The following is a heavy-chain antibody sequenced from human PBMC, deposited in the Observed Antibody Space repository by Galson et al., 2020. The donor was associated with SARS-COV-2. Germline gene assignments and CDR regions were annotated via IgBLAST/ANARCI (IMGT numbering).Heavy chain of an antibody. CDR3: ANYMAYGPPDY. D-gene: IGHD3-10*01. CDR2: ISYDGGNK. V-gene: IGHV3-30*18. Sequence: GESLKISCAASGFTFSSYGMHWVRQAPGKGLEWVAVISYDGGNKFYVDSVKGRFTISRDNSKNTLYLQMNSLRAEDTAVYYCANYMAYGPPDYWGQGTTVNVSS. J-gene: IGHJ4*03. CDR1: GFTFSSYG.